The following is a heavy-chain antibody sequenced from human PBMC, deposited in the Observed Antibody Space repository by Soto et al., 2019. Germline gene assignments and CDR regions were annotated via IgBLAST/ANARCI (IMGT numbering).Heavy chain of an antibody. D-gene: IGHD3-16*01. J-gene: IGHJ5*02. CDR2: IIPIFGTA. V-gene: IGHV1-69*13. CDR1: GGTFSSYA. CDR3: ARDGGSDSLGLFDP. Sequence: GASVKVSCKASGGTFSSYAISWVRQAPGQGLEWMGGIIPIFGTANYAQKFQGRVTITADESTSTAYLELSSLRSEDTAVYYCARDGGSDSLGLFDPWGQGTLVTVSS.